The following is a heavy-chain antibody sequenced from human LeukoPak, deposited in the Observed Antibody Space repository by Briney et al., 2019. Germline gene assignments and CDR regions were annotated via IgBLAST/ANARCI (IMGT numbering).Heavy chain of an antibody. CDR1: GGSFSGYY. V-gene: IGHV4-34*01. CDR3: ARVPVGYFDY. D-gene: IGHD1-26*01. Sequence: PSETLSLTCAVYGGSFSGYYWSWIRQPPGRGLEWIGEINHSGSTNYNPSLKSRVTISVDTSKNQFSLKLSSVTAADTAVYYCARVPVGYFDYWGQGTLVTVSS. CDR2: INHSGST. J-gene: IGHJ4*02.